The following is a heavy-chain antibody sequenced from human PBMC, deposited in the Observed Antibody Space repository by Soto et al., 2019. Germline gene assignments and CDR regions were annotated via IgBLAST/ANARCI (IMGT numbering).Heavy chain of an antibody. Sequence: PGGSLRFSCAACGFSVSINYMGWFRQDPGKGLEWVSVIYSGGSTYYADSVKGRFTISRDNSKNTLYLQMNSLRAEDTAVYYCARESQYYDSSGHIGLYGMDVWGQGTTVTVSS. D-gene: IGHD3-22*01. V-gene: IGHV3-53*01. CDR2: IYSGGST. J-gene: IGHJ6*02. CDR1: GFSVSINY. CDR3: ARESQYYDSSGHIGLYGMDV.